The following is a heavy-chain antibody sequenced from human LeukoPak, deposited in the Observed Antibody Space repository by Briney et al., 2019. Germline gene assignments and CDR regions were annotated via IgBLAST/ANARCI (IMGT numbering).Heavy chain of an antibody. V-gene: IGHV3-7*01. Sequence: PGGSLRLSCAASGFTFSSYWMSWVRQAPGKGLEWVANIKQDGSEKYYMDSVKGRFTISRDNAKNSLYLQMNSLRAEDTAVYYCARDIRGSSWYLGISYYYYYMDVWGKGTTVTASS. CDR3: ARDIRGSSWYLGISYYYYYMDV. CDR1: GFTFSSYW. CDR2: IKQDGSEK. D-gene: IGHD6-13*01. J-gene: IGHJ6*03.